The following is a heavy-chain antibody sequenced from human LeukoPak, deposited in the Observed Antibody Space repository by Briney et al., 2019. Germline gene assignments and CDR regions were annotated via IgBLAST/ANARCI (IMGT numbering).Heavy chain of an antibody. Sequence: ASVKVSCKASGHTFTSYYMHWVRQAPGQGLEWMGIINPSSGSTSYTQKFQGRVTMTRDTSTSTVYMDLSSLRSEDTAVYYCARASSDFGESFPWGQGTLVTVSS. V-gene: IGHV1-46*01. CDR1: GHTFTSYY. CDR2: INPSSGST. D-gene: IGHD3-10*01. J-gene: IGHJ5*02. CDR3: ARASSDFGESFP.